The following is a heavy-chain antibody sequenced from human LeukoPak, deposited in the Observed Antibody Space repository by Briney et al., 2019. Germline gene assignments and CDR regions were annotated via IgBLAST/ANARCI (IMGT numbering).Heavy chain of an antibody. J-gene: IGHJ5*02. V-gene: IGHV3-48*03. Sequence: GGSLRLSCAASGFTFSSYEMNWVRQAPGKGLEWVSYISSSGSTIYYADSVKGRFTISRDNAKNSLYLQMNSLRAEDTAVYYCAKPGEVRGVIGGSWFDPWGQGTLVTVSS. CDR1: GFTFSSYE. CDR3: AKPGEVRGVIGGSWFDP. D-gene: IGHD3-10*01. CDR2: ISSSGSTI.